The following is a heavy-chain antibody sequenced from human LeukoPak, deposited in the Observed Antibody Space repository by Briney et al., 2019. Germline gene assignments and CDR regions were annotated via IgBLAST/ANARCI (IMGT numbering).Heavy chain of an antibody. V-gene: IGHV4-38-2*01. D-gene: IGHD2-2*01. CDR3: ARQVPAAPPYYYYMDV. J-gene: IGHJ6*03. CDR1: GYSISSGYY. CDR2: IYHSGST. Sequence: PSETLSLTCAVTGYSISSGYYWGWIRQPPGKGLEWIGSIYHSGSTYYNPSLKSRVTISVDTSKNQFSLKLSSVTAADTAVYYCARQVPAAPPYYYYMDVWGKGTTVTVSS.